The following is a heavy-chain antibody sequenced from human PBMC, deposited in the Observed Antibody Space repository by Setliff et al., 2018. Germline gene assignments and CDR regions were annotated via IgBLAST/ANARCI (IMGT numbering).Heavy chain of an antibody. V-gene: IGHV4-4*07. CDR1: GGSISSYY. CDR3: ARGQRYCSGGSCYYYMDV. CDR2: IYTSGST. D-gene: IGHD2-15*01. J-gene: IGHJ6*03. Sequence: PSETLSLTCTVSGGSISSYYWSWIRQPAGKGLEWIGRIYTSGSTNYNPSLKSRVTMSVDTSKNQFSLKRSSVTAADTAVYYCARGQRYCSGGSCYYYMDVWGKGTTGTVS.